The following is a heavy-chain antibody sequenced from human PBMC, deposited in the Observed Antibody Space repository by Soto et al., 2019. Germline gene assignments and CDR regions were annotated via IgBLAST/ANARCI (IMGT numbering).Heavy chain of an antibody. CDR2: MSPKSGNT. D-gene: IGHD2-21*01. CDR1: GYTFTSYD. Sequence: QVQLVQSGAEVKKPGASVKVSCKASGYTFTSYDINWVRQATGKGVEWMGWMSPKSGNTGSAEKFQGRVTKTRNTSISTAYMGLRSLRSEDTAVYYCAGEDMDVWGQGTQVTVSS. J-gene: IGHJ6*02. CDR3: AGEDMDV. V-gene: IGHV1-8*01.